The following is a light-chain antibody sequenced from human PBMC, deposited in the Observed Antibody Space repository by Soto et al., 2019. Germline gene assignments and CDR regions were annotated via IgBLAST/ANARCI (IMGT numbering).Light chain of an antibody. CDR2: EGS. J-gene: IGLJ1*01. CDR1: SSDVGNYNL. CDR3: CSYAGSNYV. Sequence: QSVLTQPASVSGSPGQSITISCTGTSSDVGNYNLVSWYQHHPGKAPKLMIYEGSKRPSGVSNRFSGSKSGDMASLTISGLQAEDEADYYCCSYAGSNYVFGTGTKVTVL. V-gene: IGLV2-23*01.